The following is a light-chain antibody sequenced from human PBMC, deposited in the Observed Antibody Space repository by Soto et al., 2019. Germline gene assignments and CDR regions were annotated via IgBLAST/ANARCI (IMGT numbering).Light chain of an antibody. CDR1: QSLVHCDGNTY. CDR2: RIS. J-gene: IGKJ1*01. V-gene: IGKV2-24*01. CDR3: LQVSHFPWT. Sequence: DIVLTQTPLSSPVTLGQPASISCRSSQSLVHCDGNTYLSWLHQRPGQSPRLLIYRISDRFSGVPERFSGSGAGTDFTLKISRVEAEDVGIYYCLQVSHFPWTFGQGTKVEIK.